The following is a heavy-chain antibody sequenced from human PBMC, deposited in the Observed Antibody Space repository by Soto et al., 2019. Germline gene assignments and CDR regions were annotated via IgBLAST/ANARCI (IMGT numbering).Heavy chain of an antibody. J-gene: IGHJ6*03. D-gene: IGHD2-2*01. CDR3: ARGKASGYCSSTSCYSIMDV. CDR2: IYYSGST. Sequence: SETRSLTCTVSGVSISSSSYYWGWIRQPPGKGLEWIGSIYYSGSTYYNPSLKSRVTISVDTSKNQFSLKLSSVTAADTAVYYCARGKASGYCSSTSCYSIMDVWGKGTTVTVSS. CDR1: GVSISSSSYY. V-gene: IGHV4-39*01.